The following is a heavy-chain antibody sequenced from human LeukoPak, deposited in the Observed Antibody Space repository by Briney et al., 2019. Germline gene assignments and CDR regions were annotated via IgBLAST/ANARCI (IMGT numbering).Heavy chain of an antibody. Sequence: PGGSLRLSCAASGFTFSSYAMHWVRQAPGKGLEWVAVISYDGSNKYYADSVKGRFTISRDNSKNTLFLQVNSLRAEDTAVYYCAKALLRSGSYLPYFDYWGQGTLVTVSS. D-gene: IGHD1-26*01. CDR2: ISYDGSNK. J-gene: IGHJ4*02. V-gene: IGHV3-30-3*01. CDR3: AKALLRSGSYLPYFDY. CDR1: GFTFSSYA.